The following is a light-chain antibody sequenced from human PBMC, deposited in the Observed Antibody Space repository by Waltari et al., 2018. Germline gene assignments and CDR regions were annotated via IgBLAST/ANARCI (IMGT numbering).Light chain of an antibody. Sequence: QSALTPPASVSGSPGQSIPISCAGGSRDFGHYKSVPWYQLNPGKAPKLLVFEVSNRPSGVSQRFSGSKSGNTAFLTVSGLQTEDEGYYYCSSFTTSDTVLFGGGTRVTVL. V-gene: IGLV2-14*01. CDR1: SRDFGHYKS. J-gene: IGLJ2*01. CDR3: SSFTTSDTVL. CDR2: EVS.